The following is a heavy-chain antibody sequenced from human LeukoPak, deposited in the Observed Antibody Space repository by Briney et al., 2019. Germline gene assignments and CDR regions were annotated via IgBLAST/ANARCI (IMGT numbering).Heavy chain of an antibody. CDR3: ARDLAWGAFDY. J-gene: IGHJ4*02. CDR2: ISPRGGGT. D-gene: IGHD7-27*01. CDR1: GFTFDSYG. V-gene: IGHV3-23*01. Sequence: GGSLRLSCAASGFTFDSYGMNWVRQAPGKGLEWLSGISPRGGGTYYADSVKGRFTISRDDSKNTLSLQMNSLRVEDTAVYYCARDLAWGAFDYWGQGTLVTVSS.